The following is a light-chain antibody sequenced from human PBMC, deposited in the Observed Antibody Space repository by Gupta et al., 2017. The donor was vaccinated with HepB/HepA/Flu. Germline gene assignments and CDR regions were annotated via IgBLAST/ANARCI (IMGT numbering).Light chain of an antibody. CDR3: QQGNSFPWT. CDR2: GAS. V-gene: IGKV1-12*01. J-gene: IGKJ1*01. Sequence: DIHMPHSPSSVCASVGDRVTITCRASQGISSHLVWYQQKAGNAPNLLIYGASSVQSGVPSRFSGSGSGTDFTLTISSLQPEDFATYYCQQGNSFPWTFGQGTKVEIK. CDR1: QGISSH.